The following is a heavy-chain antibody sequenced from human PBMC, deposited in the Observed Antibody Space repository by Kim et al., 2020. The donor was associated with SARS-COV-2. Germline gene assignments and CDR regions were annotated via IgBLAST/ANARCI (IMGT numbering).Heavy chain of an antibody. CDR3: ARDPNLDNDYYYYYCMDV. Sequence: GGSLRLSCAASGFTFSSYAMHWVRQAPGKGLEWVAVISYDGSNKYYADSVKGRFTISRDNSKNPLYLQMNSLRAEDTAVYYCARDPNLDNDYYYYYCMDVWGQGTTVTVSS. D-gene: IGHD7-27*01. V-gene: IGHV3-30-3*01. CDR2: ISYDGSNK. J-gene: IGHJ6*02. CDR1: GFTFSSYA.